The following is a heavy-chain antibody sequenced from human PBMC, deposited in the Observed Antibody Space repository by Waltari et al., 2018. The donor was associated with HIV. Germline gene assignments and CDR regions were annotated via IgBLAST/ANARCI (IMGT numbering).Heavy chain of an antibody. CDR1: GGSISSYY. V-gene: IGHV4-59*01. CDR3: ARWYYGSGSYSY. CDR2: IYYSGST. J-gene: IGHJ4*02. Sequence: QVQLQESGPGLVKPSETLSLTCTVSGGSISSYYWSWIRQPPGKGLGWIGYIYYSGSTNYNPSLKSRVTISVDTSKNQFSLKLSSVTAADTAVYYCARWYYGSGSYSYWGQGTLVTVSS. D-gene: IGHD3-10*01.